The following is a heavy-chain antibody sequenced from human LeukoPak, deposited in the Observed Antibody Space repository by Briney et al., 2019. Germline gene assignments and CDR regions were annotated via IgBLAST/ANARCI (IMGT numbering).Heavy chain of an antibody. CDR2: IRYDGSNK. CDR1: GFTFSSYG. Sequence: GGSLRLSCAASGFTFSSYGMHWVRQAPGKGLEWVAFIRYDGSNKYYADSVKGRFTISRDNSKNTLYLQMNSLRAEDTAVYYCAKGVGYCSSTSCYNWFDPWGQGTLVTVSS. CDR3: AKGVGYCSSTSCYNWFDP. V-gene: IGHV3-30*02. J-gene: IGHJ5*02. D-gene: IGHD2-2*01.